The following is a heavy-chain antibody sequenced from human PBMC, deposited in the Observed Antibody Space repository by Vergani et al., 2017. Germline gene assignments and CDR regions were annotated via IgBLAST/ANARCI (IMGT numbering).Heavy chain of an antibody. CDR3: TRHVPCGDVACLHFDH. CDR2: INPIDSKI. V-gene: IGHV5-51*01. D-gene: IGHD2-21*01. J-gene: IGHJ4*02. Sequence: EVMLVQSGAEVKKPGESLKISCKYSESSFISNEIAWVRQMSGKGLQWMGKINPIDSKIAYSPSFQGQAIMSLDKSITTAYLQWRSLKASDTAIYYCTRHVPCGDVACLHFDHGGQGTQVTVSS. CDR1: ESSFISNE.